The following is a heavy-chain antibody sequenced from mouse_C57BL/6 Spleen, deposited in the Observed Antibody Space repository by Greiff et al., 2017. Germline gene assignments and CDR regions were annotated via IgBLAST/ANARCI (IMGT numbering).Heavy chain of an antibody. V-gene: IGHV1-69*01. D-gene: IGHD1-1*01. CDR1: GYTFTSYW. J-gene: IGHJ4*01. CDR2: IDPSDSYT. CDR3: ARLNGSSGYAMDY. Sequence: HVQLQQPGAELVMPGASVKLSCKASGYTFTSYWMHWVKQRPGQGLEWIGEIDPSDSYTNYNQKFKGKSTLTVDKSSSTAYMQLSSLTSEDSAVYYCARLNGSSGYAMDYWGQGTSVTVSS.